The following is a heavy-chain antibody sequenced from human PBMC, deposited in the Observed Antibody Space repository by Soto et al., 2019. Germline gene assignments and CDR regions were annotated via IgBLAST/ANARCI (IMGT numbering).Heavy chain of an antibody. J-gene: IGHJ4*02. D-gene: IGHD3-16*01. Sequence: GSLRLSCAASGFTVSSNYMTWVRQAPGKGLEWVSAISGSGGSTYYADSVKGRFTISRDNSKNTLYLQMNSLRAEDTAVYYCAKDRLMLPHSSFDYWGQGTLVTVSS. CDR3: AKDRLMLPHSSFDY. CDR2: ISGSGGST. V-gene: IGHV3-23*01. CDR1: GFTVSSNY.